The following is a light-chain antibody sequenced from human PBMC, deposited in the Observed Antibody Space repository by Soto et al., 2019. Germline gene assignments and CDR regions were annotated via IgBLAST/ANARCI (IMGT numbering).Light chain of an antibody. CDR3: QTWGTGIVV. CDR1: SGHSTYA. J-gene: IGLJ2*01. Sequence: QPVLTQSPSASASLGASVKLTCTLSSGHSTYAIAWHQQQPEKGPRYLMKLDSDGIHSKGDGIPDRFSGSSSGAERYLTISSRQSEDEPDYYCQTWGTGIVVFGGGTKLTVL. V-gene: IGLV4-69*02. CDR2: LDSDGIH.